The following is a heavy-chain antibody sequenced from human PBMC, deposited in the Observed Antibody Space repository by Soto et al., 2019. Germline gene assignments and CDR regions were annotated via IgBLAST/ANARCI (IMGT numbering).Heavy chain of an antibody. V-gene: IGHV2-5*02. J-gene: IGHJ5*02. CDR3: ARGLPRIEIFGNWFDL. D-gene: IGHD3-3*01. Sequence: QITSKESGPTLVNPTQTLTLTCTFSGFSLSTNGVGVGWIRQPPGKALEWLALIYWDDDIRYSPSLKSRLIITKDTSKNRVVLKLTNMDAVHTATYYCARGLPRIEIFGNWFDLWGQGTLVAASS. CDR1: GFSLSTNGVG. CDR2: IYWDDDI.